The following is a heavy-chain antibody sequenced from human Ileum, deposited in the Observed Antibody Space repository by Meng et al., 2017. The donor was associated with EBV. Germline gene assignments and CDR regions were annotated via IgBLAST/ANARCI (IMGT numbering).Heavy chain of an antibody. Sequence: QWQLTQWGAGLFNPSETLAPTRAVTGGSLSGDYWNWIRQPPGKGLEWIGEIIHGGSPSYNPSLKSRVTISIDTSKNQLSLMLSSVTAADTAVYYCARRPTGIDYWGQGTLVTVSS. V-gene: IGHV4-34*12. CDR2: IIHGGSP. J-gene: IGHJ4*02. CDR3: ARRPTGIDY. D-gene: IGHD2-8*02. CDR1: GGSLSGDY.